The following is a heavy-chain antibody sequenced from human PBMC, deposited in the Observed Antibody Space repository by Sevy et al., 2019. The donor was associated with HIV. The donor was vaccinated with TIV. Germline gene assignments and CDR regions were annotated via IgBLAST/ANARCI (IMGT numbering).Heavy chain of an antibody. V-gene: IGHV3-48*03. CDR1: GFSFSNYE. CDR2: ISSSGSRI. J-gene: IGHJ4*02. D-gene: IGHD4-17*01. CDR3: ASDLPPSATTVAHFDF. Sequence: GGSLRLSCAASGFSFSNYEMNWVRQAPGKGLEWISYISSSGSRIYYADSVRGRFIISRDNAKNSLYLQMSSLRAEDTAVYYCASDLPPSATTVAHFDFWGQGTLVTVSS.